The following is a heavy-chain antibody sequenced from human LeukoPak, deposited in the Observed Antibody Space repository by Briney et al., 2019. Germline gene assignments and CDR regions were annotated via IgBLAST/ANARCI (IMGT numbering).Heavy chain of an antibody. V-gene: IGHV3-30*02. Sequence: GGSLRLSCAASGFTFSGYGMHWVRQAPGKGLEWAAFIRYDGSKKYYADSVKGRFTISRDKSKNTLFLQMNSLRAEDTAVYYCAKDRQWYWGQGTLVTVSS. CDR3: AKDRQWY. D-gene: IGHD6-19*01. CDR1: GFTFSGYG. J-gene: IGHJ4*02. CDR2: IRYDGSKK.